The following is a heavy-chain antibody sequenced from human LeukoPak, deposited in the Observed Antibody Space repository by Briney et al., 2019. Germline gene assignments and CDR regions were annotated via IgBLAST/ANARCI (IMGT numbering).Heavy chain of an antibody. CDR2: ISSSSSTI. CDR3: ASFYGSGSSDAFDI. Sequence: GGSLRLSCAASGFTFSSYSMNWVRQAPGKGLEWVSYISSSSSTIYYADSVKGRFTISRDNAKNSLYLQMNSLRGEDTAVYYCASFYGSGSSDAFDIWGQGTMVTVSS. D-gene: IGHD3-10*01. J-gene: IGHJ3*02. V-gene: IGHV3-48*01. CDR1: GFTFSSYS.